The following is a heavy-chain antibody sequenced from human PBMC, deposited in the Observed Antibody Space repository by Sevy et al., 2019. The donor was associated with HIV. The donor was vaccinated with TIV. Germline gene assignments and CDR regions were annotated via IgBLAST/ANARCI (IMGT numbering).Heavy chain of an antibody. CDR1: GFIFNNYA. D-gene: IGHD6-19*01. J-gene: IGHJ4*02. V-gene: IGHV3-30*01. CDR3: ARDILAGTFDY. CDR2: ISYDGSNK. Sequence: GGSLRLSCAASGFIFNNYAMHWARQAPGKGLEWVAVISYDGSNKYHEDSVKGRFTISRDNSKNLLYLQMNSLRAEDTVVYYCARDILAGTFDYWGQGSRVTVSS.